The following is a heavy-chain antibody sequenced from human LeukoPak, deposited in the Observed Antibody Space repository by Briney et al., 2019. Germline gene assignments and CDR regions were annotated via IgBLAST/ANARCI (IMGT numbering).Heavy chain of an antibody. J-gene: IGHJ4*02. V-gene: IGHV1-46*01. CDR3: AREGSSGLYYFDY. D-gene: IGHD6-19*01. CDR2: INPSGGST. Sequence: VALVKVSCKASGYTFTSYYIHWVRQAPGQGLEWMGIINPSGGSTSHAQKFQGRVTMTRDTSTSTVYMELSSLRSEDTAVYYCAREGSSGLYYFDYWGQGTLVTVSS. CDR1: GYTFTSYY.